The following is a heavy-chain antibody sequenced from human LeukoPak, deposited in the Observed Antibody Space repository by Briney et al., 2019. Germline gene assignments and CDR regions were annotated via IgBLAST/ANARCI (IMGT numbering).Heavy chain of an antibody. CDR2: IIPIFGTA. Sequence: GGSVKVSCKASGGTFSSYAISWVRQAPGQGLEWMGGIIPIFGTANYAQKFQGRVTITADESTSTAYMELSSLRAEETAVYYCAGERLGYCSSTSCYNQGYYDSSGYILYAFDIWGQGTMVTVSS. J-gene: IGHJ3*02. V-gene: IGHV1-69*13. D-gene: IGHD2-2*02. CDR1: GGTFSSYA. CDR3: AGERLGYCSSTSCYNQGYYDSSGYILYAFDI.